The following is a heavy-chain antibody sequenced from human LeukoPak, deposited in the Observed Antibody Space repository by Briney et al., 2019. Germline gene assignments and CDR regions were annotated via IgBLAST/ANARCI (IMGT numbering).Heavy chain of an antibody. D-gene: IGHD6-13*01. CDR2: IYYSGST. CDR1: GGSISSYY. J-gene: IGHJ4*02. V-gene: IGHV4-59*01. Sequence: SEPLSLTCTVSGGSISSYYWSWLRQPPGKGLERFGYIYYSGSTSYSPSLKSRVTISVDTSKNQCSLKRSPVTAADTAVYYCGRSSSGTGYWGQGTLVTVSS. CDR3: GRSSSGTGY.